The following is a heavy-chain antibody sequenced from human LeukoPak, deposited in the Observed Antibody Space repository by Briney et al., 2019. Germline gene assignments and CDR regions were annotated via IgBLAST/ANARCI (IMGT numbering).Heavy chain of an antibody. CDR2: INHSGST. J-gene: IGHJ4*02. Sequence: KPSETLSLTCAVYGGSFSGYYWSWIRQPPGKGLEWIGEINHSGSTNYNPSLKSRVTISVDTSKNQFSLKLSSVTAADTAVYYCARSQLLWFGELSHYFDYWGQGTLVTVSS. V-gene: IGHV4-34*01. D-gene: IGHD3-10*01. CDR1: GGSFSGYY. CDR3: ARSQLLWFGELSHYFDY.